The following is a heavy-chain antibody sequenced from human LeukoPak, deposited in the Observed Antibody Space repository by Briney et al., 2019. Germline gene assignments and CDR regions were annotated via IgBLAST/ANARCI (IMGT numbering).Heavy chain of an antibody. CDR1: GGSISSFY. D-gene: IGHD1-1*01. J-gene: IGHJ5*02. CDR2: INYSGST. Sequence: SETLSLTCTVSGGSISSFYWSCIRQPPGKGLEWIGYINYSGSTNYNPSLKSRVTISVDTSKNQLSLKLSSVNAADTAMYYCARQLGSTDWFDPWGQGTLVTVSS. V-gene: IGHV4-59*12. CDR3: ARQLGSTDWFDP.